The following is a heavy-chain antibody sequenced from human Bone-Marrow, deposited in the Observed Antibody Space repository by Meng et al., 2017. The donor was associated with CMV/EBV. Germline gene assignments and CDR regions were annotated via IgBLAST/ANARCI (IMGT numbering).Heavy chain of an antibody. CDR1: TFSSYS. J-gene: IGHJ6*02. Sequence: TFSSYSMNLGRQAPGKGLEWVSSISSSSSYIYYADSVKGRFTISRDNAKNSLYLQMNSLRAEDTAVYYCARDRFRVVVVPAAIAMDVWGQGTTVTVSS. D-gene: IGHD2-2*01. V-gene: IGHV3-21*01. CDR3: ARDRFRVVVVPAAIAMDV. CDR2: ISSSSSYI.